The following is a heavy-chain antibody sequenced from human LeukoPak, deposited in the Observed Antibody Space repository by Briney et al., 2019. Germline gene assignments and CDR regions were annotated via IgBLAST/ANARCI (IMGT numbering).Heavy chain of an antibody. CDR1: GGSISSYY. D-gene: IGHD3-3*01. V-gene: IGHV4-4*07. CDR2: IYTSGST. Sequence: SETLSRTCTVSGGSISSYYWSWIRQPAGKGLEWIGRIYTSGSTNYNPSLKTRVTMSADTSKNQFSLKLSSVTAADTAVYYCAREPLWSGYSCYYYYMDVWGKGTTVTVSS. J-gene: IGHJ6*03. CDR3: AREPLWSGYSCYYYYMDV.